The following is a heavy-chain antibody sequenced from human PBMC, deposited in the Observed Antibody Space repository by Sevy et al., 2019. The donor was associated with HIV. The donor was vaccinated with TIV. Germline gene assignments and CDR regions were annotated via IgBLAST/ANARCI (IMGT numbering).Heavy chain of an antibody. D-gene: IGHD3-22*01. CDR1: GYIFTSYG. J-gene: IGHJ4*02. Sequence: ASVKVSCKASGYIFTSYGISWVRQAPRQGLEWMGWINVNNGNTNYVQNLQGSVTMTTDTSTNTAYMELRSLRSDDTAVYSCATVCYDGSGYQRGLFDFWGQGTLVTVSS. CDR3: ATVCYDGSGYQRGLFDF. V-gene: IGHV1-18*01. CDR2: INVNNGNT.